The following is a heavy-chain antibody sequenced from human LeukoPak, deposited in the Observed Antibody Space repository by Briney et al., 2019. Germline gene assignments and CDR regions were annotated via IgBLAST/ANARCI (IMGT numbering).Heavy chain of an antibody. J-gene: IGHJ4*02. Sequence: GASLQISCKGSGSSFTNYWNTWVRQLPGKGLESMGIVYRGDSDTSYSAAFQGQVTISADKSISTAYLQWSSLKASDTAMYYCAIQGVPATGYYNSPLDYWGQGTLVTVSS. CDR1: GSSFTNYW. CDR2: VYRGDSDT. D-gene: IGHD3-9*01. CDR3: AIQGVPATGYYNSPLDY. V-gene: IGHV5-51*01.